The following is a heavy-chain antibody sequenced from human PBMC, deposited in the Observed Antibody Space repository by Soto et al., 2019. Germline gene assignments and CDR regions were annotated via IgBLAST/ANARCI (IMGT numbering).Heavy chain of an antibody. V-gene: IGHV3-74*01. CDR1: GFTFSGYW. Sequence: PGGSLRLSCAASGFTFSGYWMHWVRQAPGKGLVWVSRIDSDGSITTYADSVEGRFTISRDNAKNTLYLQMNNLRAEDTAVYFCARGGGYPAFDSWGQGTLVTAPQ. D-gene: IGHD5-12*01. CDR3: ARGGGYPAFDS. CDR2: IDSDGSIT. J-gene: IGHJ4*02.